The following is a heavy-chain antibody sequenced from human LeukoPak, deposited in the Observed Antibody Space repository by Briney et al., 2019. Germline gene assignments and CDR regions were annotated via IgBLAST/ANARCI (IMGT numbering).Heavy chain of an antibody. Sequence: SETLSLTCTGSGGSISSYYWSWIRQPPGKGLEWIGYIYYSGSTNYNPSLKSRVTISVDTSKNQFSLKLTSVTAADTAVYYCARQDTAYDAFHIWGQGTMVTVSS. V-gene: IGHV4-59*01. CDR1: GGSISSYY. J-gene: IGHJ3*02. D-gene: IGHD5-18*01. CDR3: ARQDTAYDAFHI. CDR2: IYYSGST.